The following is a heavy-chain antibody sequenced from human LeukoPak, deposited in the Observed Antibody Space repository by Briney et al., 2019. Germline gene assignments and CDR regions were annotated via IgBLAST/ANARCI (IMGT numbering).Heavy chain of an antibody. V-gene: IGHV4-4*09. Sequence: PSETLSLTCTVSGGSISSYYWSWIRQPPGKELEWIGYIYTSGSTNYNPSLKSRVTISVDTSKNQFSLKLSSVTAADTAVYYCARHWELLEGDYYYYYMDVWGKGTTVTVSS. CDR3: ARHWELLEGDYYYYYMDV. D-gene: IGHD1-26*01. J-gene: IGHJ6*03. CDR1: GGSISSYY. CDR2: IYTSGST.